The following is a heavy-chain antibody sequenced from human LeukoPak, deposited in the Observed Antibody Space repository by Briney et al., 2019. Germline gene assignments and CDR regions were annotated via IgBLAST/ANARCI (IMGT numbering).Heavy chain of an antibody. CDR2: IYYSGST. V-gene: IGHV4-4*02. J-gene: IGHJ4*02. CDR3: ARDGYPFDY. D-gene: IGHD6-13*01. Sequence: PSGTLSLTCAVSGGSISSSNWWSWIRQPPGKGLEWIGSIYYSGSTYYNPSLKSRVTISVDTSKNQFSLKLSSVTAADTAVYYCARDGYPFDYWGQGTLVTVSS. CDR1: GGSISSSNW.